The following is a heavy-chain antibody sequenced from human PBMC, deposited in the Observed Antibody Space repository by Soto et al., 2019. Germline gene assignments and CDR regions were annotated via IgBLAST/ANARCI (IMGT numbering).Heavy chain of an antibody. V-gene: IGHV3-23*01. D-gene: IGHD6-19*01. J-gene: IGHJ4*02. Sequence: GGSLRLSCAASGFTFSSYAMSWVRQAPGKGLEWVSAISGSGGSTYYADSVKGRFTISRDNSKNTLYLQMNSLRAEDTAVYYCARVSGWSWYFDYWGQGTLVTVSS. CDR3: ARVSGWSWYFDY. CDR2: ISGSGGST. CDR1: GFTFSSYA.